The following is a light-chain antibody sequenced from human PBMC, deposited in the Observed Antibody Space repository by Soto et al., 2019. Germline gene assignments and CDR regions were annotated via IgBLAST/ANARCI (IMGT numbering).Light chain of an antibody. CDR3: SPYTTRTFIGV. CDR2: EVS. V-gene: IGLV2-14*01. J-gene: IGLJ1*01. Sequence: QSVLTQPASVSGSPGQSITISCTGTSSDIGGHNYVSWYQQHPGKAPKLMIYEVSNRPSGVSNRFSGSKSGNTASLTISGLQAEDEADYYCSPYTTRTFIGVFGNGTKLTV. CDR1: SSDIGGHNY.